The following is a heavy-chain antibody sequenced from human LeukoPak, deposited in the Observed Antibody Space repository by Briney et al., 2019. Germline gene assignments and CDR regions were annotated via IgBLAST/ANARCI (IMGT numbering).Heavy chain of an antibody. CDR3: AREHRGSKYLDS. D-gene: IGHD6-6*01. J-gene: IGHJ4*02. V-gene: IGHV4-39*02. CDR1: GGSISSSSYY. Sequence: NPSETLSLTCTVSGGSISSSSYYWGWIRQPPGKGLEWIGSGLYTGNTYSNPSLRSRVTISVDTSKNEFSLKMNSVTAADTAVYYCAREHRGSKYLDSWGQGALMIVSS. CDR2: GLYTGNT.